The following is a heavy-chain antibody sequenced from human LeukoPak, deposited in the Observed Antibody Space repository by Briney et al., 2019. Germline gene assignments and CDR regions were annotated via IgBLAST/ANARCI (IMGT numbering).Heavy chain of an antibody. CDR3: ARAMSKSKLGIFGY. CDR2: IKQDGSEK. J-gene: IGHJ4*02. Sequence: PGGSLRLSCAASGFTFSSYWMSWVRQAPGKGLEWVANIKQDGSEKYYVDSVKGRFTISRDNAKNSLYLQMNSLRAEDTAVYYCARAMSKSKLGIFGYWGQGTLVTVSS. D-gene: IGHD7-27*01. CDR1: GFTFSSYW. V-gene: IGHV3-7*01.